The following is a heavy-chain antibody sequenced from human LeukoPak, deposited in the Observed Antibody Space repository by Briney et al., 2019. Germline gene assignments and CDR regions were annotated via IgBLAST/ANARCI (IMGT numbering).Heavy chain of an antibody. J-gene: IGHJ4*02. CDR1: GFTFSSYS. V-gene: IGHV3-21*01. Sequence: GGSLRLSCAASGFTFSSYSMNWVRQAPGKGLEWVSSISSSSSYIYYADSVKGRFTISRDNAKNSLYLQMNSLRAEDTAVYYCARGRGIGGGFDYWGQGTLVTVSS. CDR3: ARGRGIGGGFDY. CDR2: ISSSSSYI. D-gene: IGHD3-10*01.